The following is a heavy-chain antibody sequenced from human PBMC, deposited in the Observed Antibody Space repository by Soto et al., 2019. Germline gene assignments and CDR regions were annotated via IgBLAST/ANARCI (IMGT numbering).Heavy chain of an antibody. V-gene: IGHV4-59*08. CDR2: IYYSGST. J-gene: IGHJ4*02. Sequence: PSETLSLTCTVSGGSISSYYWSWIRQPPGKGLEWIGYIYYSGSTNYNPSLKSRVTISVDTSKNQFSLKLSSVNAADTAVYYCARSRHSGYDSRDFWDQAPLVTVS. CDR1: GGSISSYY. D-gene: IGHD5-12*01. CDR3: ARSRHSGYDSRDF.